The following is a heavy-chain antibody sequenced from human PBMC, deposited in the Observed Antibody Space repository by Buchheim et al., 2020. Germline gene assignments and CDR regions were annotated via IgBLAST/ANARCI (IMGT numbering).Heavy chain of an antibody. V-gene: IGHV3-48*01. J-gene: IGHJ6*02. CDR2: ISSSSSTI. CDR1: GFTFSSYS. Sequence: EVQLVESGGGLVQPGGSLRLSCAASGFTFSSYSMNWVRQAPGKGLAWVSYISSSSSTIYYADSVKGRFTISRDNAKNSLYLQMNSLRAEDTAVYYCARDQKLELLGYKAYYYYGMDVWGQGTT. CDR3: ARDQKLELLGYKAYYYYGMDV. D-gene: IGHD1-7*01.